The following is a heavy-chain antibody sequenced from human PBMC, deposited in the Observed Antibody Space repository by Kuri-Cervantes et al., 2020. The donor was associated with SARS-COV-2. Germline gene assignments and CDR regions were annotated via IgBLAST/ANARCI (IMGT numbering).Heavy chain of an antibody. Sequence: GESLKISCAASGFTFSSYAMTWVRQAPGKGLEWVSGISEGGDITDYADSVKGRFTISRDSSKNTLYLQMDSLKVEDTAAYYCAKGGVLGQTLHFWGQGTLVTVSS. CDR1: GFTFSSYA. J-gene: IGHJ4*02. CDR2: ISEGGDIT. CDR3: AKGGVLGQTLHF. V-gene: IGHV3-23*01. D-gene: IGHD3-16*01.